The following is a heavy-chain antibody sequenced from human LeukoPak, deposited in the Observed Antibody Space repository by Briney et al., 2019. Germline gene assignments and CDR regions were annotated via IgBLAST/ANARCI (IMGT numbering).Heavy chain of an antibody. Sequence: PSETLSLTCAVYGGSFSGYYWSWIRQPPGKGLEWIGEINHSGSTNYNPSLKSRVTISVDTSKNQFSLKLSSVTAADTAVYYRARAGYTEVFFDYWGQGTLVTVSS. CDR2: INHSGST. CDR3: ARAGYTEVFFDY. J-gene: IGHJ4*02. V-gene: IGHV4-34*01. CDR1: GGSFSGYY. D-gene: IGHD5-18*01.